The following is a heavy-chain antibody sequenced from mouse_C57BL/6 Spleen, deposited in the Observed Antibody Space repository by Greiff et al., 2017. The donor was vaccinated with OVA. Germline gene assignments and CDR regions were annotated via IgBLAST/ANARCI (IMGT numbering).Heavy chain of an antibody. J-gene: IGHJ2*01. CDR1: GYTFTSYR. V-gene: IGHV1-53*01. CDR3: AREYYGSSVFDY. D-gene: IGHD1-1*01. Sequence: QVQLQQSGAELVKPGASVKMSCKASGYTFTSYRMYWVKQRAGKGLEWVGNFNPSNGGTNYNEKFKSKATLTVDKSTSTAYMQLSSLTSEDSAVYYCAREYYGSSVFDYWGQGTTLTVSS. CDR2: FNPSNGGT.